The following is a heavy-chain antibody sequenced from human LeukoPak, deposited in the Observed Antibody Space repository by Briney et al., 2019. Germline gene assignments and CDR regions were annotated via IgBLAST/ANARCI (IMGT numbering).Heavy chain of an antibody. J-gene: IGHJ4*02. CDR2: INQDGSEK. CDR3: ARDRITDFWSGYYTNYFDY. D-gene: IGHD3-3*01. Sequence: GGSLRLSCAASGFTFTTNWMTWVRQAPGKGLEWVATINQDGSEKYYVDSVKGRFTISRDNAKNSLFLQMNSLRAEDTAVYYCARDRITDFWSGYYTNYFDYWGQGTLVIVSS. CDR1: GFTFTTNW. V-gene: IGHV3-7*01.